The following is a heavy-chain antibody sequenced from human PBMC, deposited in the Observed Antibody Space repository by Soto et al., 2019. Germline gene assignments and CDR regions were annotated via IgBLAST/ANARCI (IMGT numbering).Heavy chain of an antibody. CDR3: ATEVRFLEWLPYYYMDV. V-gene: IGHV1-8*01. J-gene: IGHJ6*03. CDR1: GYTFTSYD. Sequence: ASVKVSCKASGYTFTSYDINWVRQATGQGLEWMGWMNPNSGNTGYAQKFQGRVTMTRNTSISTAYMELSSLRSEDTAVYYCATEVRFLEWLPYYYMDVWGKGTTVTVSS. D-gene: IGHD3-3*01. CDR2: MNPNSGNT.